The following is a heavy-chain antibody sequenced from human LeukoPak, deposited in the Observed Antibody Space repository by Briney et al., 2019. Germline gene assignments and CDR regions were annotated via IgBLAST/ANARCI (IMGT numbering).Heavy chain of an antibody. CDR1: GFAYSHNA. CDR3: AKLGEGGYSYDYLPYYFDY. J-gene: IGHJ4*02. D-gene: IGHD5-18*01. CDR2: IRFDGSNK. V-gene: IGHV3-30*02. Sequence: PGGSLRLSCVASGFAYSHNAMSWVRQAPGKGLEWVAFIRFDGSNKYYADSVKGRFTISRDNSKNTLYLQMNSLRAEDTAVYYCAKLGEGGYSYDYLPYYFDYWGQGTLVTVSS.